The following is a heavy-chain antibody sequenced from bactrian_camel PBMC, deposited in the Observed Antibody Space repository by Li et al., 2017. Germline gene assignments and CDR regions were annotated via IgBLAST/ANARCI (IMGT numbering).Heavy chain of an antibody. CDR2: LDPPIGSS. V-gene: IGHV3S31*01. Sequence: DVQLVESGGGLVQPGGSLRLSCAASGFTFSTSGMTWVRQAPGKGRERVAALDPPIGSSYYADSVKGRVTISRDNAKNTLYLQMNSLKPEDTAMYVCAARGCWDSWSFGYWGQGTQVTVS. CDR3: AARGCWDSWSFGY. J-gene: IGHJ6*01. CDR1: GFTFSTSG. D-gene: IGHD6*01.